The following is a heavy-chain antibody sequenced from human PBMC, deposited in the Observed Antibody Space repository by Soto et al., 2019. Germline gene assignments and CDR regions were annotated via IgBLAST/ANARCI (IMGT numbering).Heavy chain of an antibody. V-gene: IGHV4-39*01. J-gene: IGHJ4*02. Sequence: ASETLSLTCTVSGGSISSTSYYWAWIRQSPGKGLEWIGGIYYTGSTYYNPSLKSRVTISVDTSKNQFSLKLSSVTAADTAVYYFARHACGSCSGGINSPLDYWGQGTLVTVS. CDR1: GGSISSTSYY. CDR2: IYYTGST. D-gene: IGHD2-15*01. CDR3: ARHACGSCSGGINSPLDY.